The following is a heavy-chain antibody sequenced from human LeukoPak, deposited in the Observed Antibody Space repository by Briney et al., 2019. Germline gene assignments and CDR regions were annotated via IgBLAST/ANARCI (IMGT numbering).Heavy chain of an antibody. CDR2: INHSGST. CDR1: GGSFSGYY. J-gene: IGHJ4*02. V-gene: IGHV4-34*01. D-gene: IGHD5-12*01. Sequence: PSETLSLTCAVYGGSFSGYYWSWIRQPPGKGLEWIGEINHSGSTNYNPSLKSRVTISVDRSKNQFSLKLSSVTAADTAVYYCARAPWGDGYEYFDYWGQGTLVTVSS. CDR3: ARAPWGDGYEYFDY.